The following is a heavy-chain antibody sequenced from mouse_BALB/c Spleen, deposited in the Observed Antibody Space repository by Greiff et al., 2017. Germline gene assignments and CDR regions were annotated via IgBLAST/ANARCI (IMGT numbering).Heavy chain of an antibody. CDR3: ARSRGDAMDY. V-gene: IGHV1-54*01. CDR2: INPGSGGT. D-gene: IGHD3-3*01. J-gene: IGHJ4*01. Sequence: VKLQESGAELVRPGTSVKVSCKASGYAFTNYLIEWVKQRPGQGLEWIGVINPGSGGTNYNEKFKGKATLTADKSSSTAYMQLSSLTSDDSAVYFCARSRGDAMDYWGQGTSVTVSS. CDR1: GYAFTNYL.